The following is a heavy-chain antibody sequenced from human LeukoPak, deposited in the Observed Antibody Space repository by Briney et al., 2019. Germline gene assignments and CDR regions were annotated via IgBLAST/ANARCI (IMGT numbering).Heavy chain of an antibody. V-gene: IGHV4-34*01. Sequence: TSETLPLTCTISYGSFIGYYWSWIRQPPGKGLEWIGEINHSGSISHNPSLKSRVTISVDTSKNQFSLKLSSVTAADTAVYYCARDRESYLPVGSYHYFDYWGQGTLVTVSS. CDR2: INHSGSI. CDR3: ARDRESYLPVGSYHYFDY. D-gene: IGHD1-26*01. J-gene: IGHJ4*02. CDR1: YGSFIGYY.